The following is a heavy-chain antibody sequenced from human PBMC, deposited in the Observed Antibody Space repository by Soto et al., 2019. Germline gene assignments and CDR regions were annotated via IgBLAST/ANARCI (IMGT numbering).Heavy chain of an antibody. CDR3: ARHHGPTTSENWFDP. Sequence: QVHLVQSGVEVKTPGASVKVSCQASGYTFFTYDISWVRPAAGQGLEWMGWISTYSGDTKYAQKFQGRVTMTTDTSTTTDYLELRSLRSDDTAVYYCARHHGPTTSENWFDPWGQGTLVTVSS. CDR1: GYTFFTYD. V-gene: IGHV1-18*01. J-gene: IGHJ5*02. CDR2: ISTYSGDT. D-gene: IGHD5-12*01.